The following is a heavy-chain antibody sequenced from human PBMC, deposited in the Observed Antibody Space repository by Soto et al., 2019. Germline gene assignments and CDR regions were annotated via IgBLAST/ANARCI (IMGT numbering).Heavy chain of an antibody. CDR1: GASISSGGYS. Sequence: SETLSLTCAVPGASISSGGYSWSWIRQPPGKGLEWIGYIYHSGSTYYNPSLKSRLTMSVDRAKNQFSLKLSSVTAADTAVYYCARRISWFDPWGQGTLVTVS. D-gene: IGHD2-15*01. CDR3: ARRISWFDP. J-gene: IGHJ5*02. V-gene: IGHV4-30-2*01. CDR2: IYHSGST.